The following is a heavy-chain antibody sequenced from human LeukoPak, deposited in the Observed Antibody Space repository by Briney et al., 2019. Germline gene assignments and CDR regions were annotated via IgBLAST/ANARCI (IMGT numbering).Heavy chain of an antibody. CDR2: IYHTGNT. Sequence: PSQTLSLTCAVSGGSISSGGYSWSWFRQPPGKGLEWIGYIYHTGNTYYNPSLNSRVTISLDRSKNQFSLKLSSVTAADTAVYFCARDIITNTGAFPWYFDVWGRGTLVTVSS. V-gene: IGHV4-30-2*01. CDR1: GGSISSGGYS. J-gene: IGHJ2*01. CDR3: ARDIITNTGAFPWYFDV. D-gene: IGHD2-8*02.